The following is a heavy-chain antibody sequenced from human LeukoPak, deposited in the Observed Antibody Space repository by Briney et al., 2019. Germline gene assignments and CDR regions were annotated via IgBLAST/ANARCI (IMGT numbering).Heavy chain of an antibody. J-gene: IGHJ3*02. V-gene: IGHV1-69*05. Sequence: EASVKVSCKASGGTFSSYAISWVRPAPGQGLEWMGGIIPIFGTANYAQKFQGRVTITTDESTSTAYMELSSLRSEDTAVYYCARDSITMVRGVTVDAFDIWGQGTMVTVSS. CDR1: GGTFSSYA. CDR3: ARDSITMVRGVTVDAFDI. CDR2: IIPIFGTA. D-gene: IGHD3-10*01.